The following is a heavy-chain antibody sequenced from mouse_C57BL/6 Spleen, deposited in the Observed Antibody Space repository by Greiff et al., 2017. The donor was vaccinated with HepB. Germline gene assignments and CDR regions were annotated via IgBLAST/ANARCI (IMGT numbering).Heavy chain of an antibody. D-gene: IGHD1-1*01. J-gene: IGHJ2*01. Sequence: SETHYNQKFKDKATLTVDKSSSTAYMQLSSLTSEDSAVYYCARELTTVVAEDYFDYWGQGTTLTVSS. CDR2: SET. CDR3: ARELTTVVAEDYFDY. V-gene: IGHV1-52*01.